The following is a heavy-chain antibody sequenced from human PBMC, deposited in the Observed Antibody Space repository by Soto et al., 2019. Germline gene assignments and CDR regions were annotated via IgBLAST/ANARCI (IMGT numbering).Heavy chain of an antibody. D-gene: IGHD1-1*01. CDR1: GYTFTTYG. CDR2: ISAHNGNT. Sequence: QVHLVQSGAEVKKPGASVKVSCKGSGYTFTTYGITWVRQAPGQGLEWMGWISAHNGNTNYAQKLQGRVTVTSDTSTSTAYMELRSLRSDDTAVYYCERGRYGDYWGQGALVTVSS. V-gene: IGHV1-18*01. J-gene: IGHJ4*02. CDR3: ERGRYGDY.